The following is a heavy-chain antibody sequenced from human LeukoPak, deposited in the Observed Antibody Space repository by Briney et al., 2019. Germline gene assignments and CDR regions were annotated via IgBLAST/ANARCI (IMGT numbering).Heavy chain of an antibody. CDR1: GGTFSSYA. D-gene: IGHD3-10*01. V-gene: IGHV1-69*04. CDR2: IIPILGIA. Sequence: SVKVSCKASGGTFSSYAISWVRQAPGQGLEWMGRIIPILGIANYAQKFQGRVTITADKSTSTAYMELSSLRSEDTAVYYCARDHEIYGSGSYSLDYWGQGTLVTVSS. J-gene: IGHJ4*02. CDR3: ARDHEIYGSGSYSLDY.